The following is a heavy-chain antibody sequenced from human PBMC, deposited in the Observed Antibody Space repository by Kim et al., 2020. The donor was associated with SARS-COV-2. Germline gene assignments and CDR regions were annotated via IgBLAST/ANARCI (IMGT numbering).Heavy chain of an antibody. CDR2: IYYSGST. D-gene: IGHD6-19*01. Sequence: SETLSLTCTVSGGSISSYYWSWIRQPPGKGLEWIGYIYYSGSTNYNPSLKSRVTISVDTSKNQFSLKLSSVTAADTAVYYCAREGQWPTYFDYWGQGTLVTVSS. J-gene: IGHJ4*02. V-gene: IGHV4-59*13. CDR3: AREGQWPTYFDY. CDR1: GGSISSYY.